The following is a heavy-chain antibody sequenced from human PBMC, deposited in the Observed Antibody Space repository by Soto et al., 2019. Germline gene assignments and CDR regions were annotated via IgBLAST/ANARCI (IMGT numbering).Heavy chain of an antibody. CDR1: GGSISSGDYY. CDR2: IYYSGST. Sequence: PSETLSLTCTVSGGSISSGDYYWSWIRQPPGKGLEWIGYIYYSGSTYYNPSLKSRVTISVDTSKNQFSLKLSSVTAADTAVYYCARDQSGSYGVYYHGMDVWGQGTTVTVS. D-gene: IGHD1-26*01. CDR3: ARDQSGSYGVYYHGMDV. J-gene: IGHJ6*02. V-gene: IGHV4-30-4*01.